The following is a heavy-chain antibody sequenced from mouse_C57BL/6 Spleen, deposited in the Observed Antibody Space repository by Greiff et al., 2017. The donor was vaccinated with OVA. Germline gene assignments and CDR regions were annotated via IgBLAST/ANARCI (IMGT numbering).Heavy chain of an antibody. J-gene: IGHJ3*01. D-gene: IGHD1-1*01. CDR1: GYAFSSYW. CDR2: IYPGDGDT. Sequence: QVQLQQSGAELVKPGASVKISCKASGYAFSSYWMNWVKQRPGKGLEWIGQIYPGDGDTNYNGKFKGKATLTADKSSSTAYMQLSSLTSEDSAVYFCARSGTTVVDGFAYWGQGTLVTVSA. V-gene: IGHV1-80*01. CDR3: ARSGTTVVDGFAY.